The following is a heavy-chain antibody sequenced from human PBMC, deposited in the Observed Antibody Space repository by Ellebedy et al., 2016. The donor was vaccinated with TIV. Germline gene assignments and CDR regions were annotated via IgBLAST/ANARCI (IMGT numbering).Heavy chain of an antibody. CDR3: VKAEMATITPFGGIFDY. CDR1: GFTFSSYS. CDR2: ISSNGGST. Sequence: GESLKISCAASGFTFSSYSMNWVRQAPGKGLEYVSAISSNGGSTYYADSVKGRFTISRDNSKNTLYLQMSSLRAEDTAVYYCVKAEMATITPFGGIFDYWGQGTLVTVSS. V-gene: IGHV3-64D*06. J-gene: IGHJ4*02. D-gene: IGHD5-24*01.